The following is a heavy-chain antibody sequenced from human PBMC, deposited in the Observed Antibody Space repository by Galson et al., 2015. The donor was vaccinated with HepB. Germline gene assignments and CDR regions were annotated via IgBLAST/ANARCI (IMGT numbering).Heavy chain of an antibody. CDR3: AGIDCTGTSCYFYYFDY. Sequence: SVKVSCKASGYTFTNYDIHWVRQAPGQRLEWMALINAGNGDTKYSQRFQARVTVTRDTSASTSYMELSGLTSEDTALYYCAGIDCTGTSCYFYYFDYWGQGTLDTFSS. D-gene: IGHD2-2*01. J-gene: IGHJ4*02. V-gene: IGHV1-3*01. CDR1: GYTFTNYD. CDR2: INAGNGDT.